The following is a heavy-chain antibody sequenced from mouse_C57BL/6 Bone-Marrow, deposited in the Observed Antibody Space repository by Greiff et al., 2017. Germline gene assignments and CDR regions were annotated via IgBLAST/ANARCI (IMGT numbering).Heavy chain of an antibody. CDR3: TRSLIYYGTNY. D-gene: IGHD1-1*01. Sequence: VQLQQSGAELVKPGASVKLSCTASGFNIKDYYIHWVKQRTEQGLEWIGRIAPEDGATKYAPKVQDKATITADTSSNPAYLQLSSLTSEDTAVYYCTRSLIYYGTNYWGQGTTLTVSS. J-gene: IGHJ2*01. CDR1: GFNIKDYY. V-gene: IGHV14-2*01. CDR2: IAPEDGAT.